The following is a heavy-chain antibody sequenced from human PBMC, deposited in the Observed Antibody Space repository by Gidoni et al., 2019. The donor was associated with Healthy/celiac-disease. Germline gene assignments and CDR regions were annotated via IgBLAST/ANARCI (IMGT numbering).Heavy chain of an antibody. CDR1: GGSISSGGYY. CDR2: IYYSGST. Sequence: QVQLQESGPGLVKPSQTLSLTCTVSGGSISSGGYYWSWLRQHPGKGLAWIGYIYYSGSTYYNPSLKSRVTISVDTSKNQFSLKLSSVTAADTAVYYCARNSYYYDSSGYYAVEMKNQNDAFDIWGQGTMVTVSS. CDR3: ARNSYYYDSSGYYAVEMKNQNDAFDI. J-gene: IGHJ3*02. V-gene: IGHV4-31*03. D-gene: IGHD3-22*01.